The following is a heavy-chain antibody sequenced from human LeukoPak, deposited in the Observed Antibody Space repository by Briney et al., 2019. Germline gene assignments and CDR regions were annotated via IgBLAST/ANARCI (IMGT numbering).Heavy chain of an antibody. J-gene: IGHJ4*02. Sequence: ASVKVSCKASRHSFTSYAMNWVRQAPGQGLEWVGWINTNTGNPTYAQGFTGRFVFSLDTSVTTAYLQINSLKAEDTAVYYCARGPVIVVVPAAMSLWGQGTLVTVSS. V-gene: IGHV7-4-1*02. D-gene: IGHD2-2*01. CDR1: RHSFTSYA. CDR3: ARGPVIVVVPAAMSL. CDR2: INTNTGNP.